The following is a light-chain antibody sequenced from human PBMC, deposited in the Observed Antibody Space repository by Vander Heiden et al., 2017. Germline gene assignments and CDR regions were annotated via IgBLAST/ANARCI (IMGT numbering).Light chain of an antibody. Sequence: DIVMTQSPDSLAVSLGERATINCKSSQSVLYSSNNKNYLAWYQQKPGQPPKLLIYWASTRESGVPDRFSGSGYGTDFTLTISSLQAEDVAVYYCQQYESTPPYTFGQGTKLEIK. V-gene: IGKV4-1*01. CDR2: WAS. CDR1: QSVLYSSNNKNY. CDR3: QQYESTPPYT. J-gene: IGKJ2*01.